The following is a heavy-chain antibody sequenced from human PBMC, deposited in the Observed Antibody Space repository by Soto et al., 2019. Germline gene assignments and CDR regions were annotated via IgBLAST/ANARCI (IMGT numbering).Heavy chain of an antibody. CDR1: GYTFTSYG. CDR2: ISAYNGNT. V-gene: IGHV1-18*01. J-gene: IGHJ3*02. D-gene: IGHD2-2*02. CDR3: ARDFRLGYCSSTSCYKVRESDAFDI. Sequence: GASVKSSCKASGYTFTSYGISWVRQAPGQGLEWMGWISAYNGNTNYAQKLQGRVTMTTDTSTSTAYMELRSLRSDDTAVYYCARDFRLGYCSSTSCYKVRESDAFDIWGQGTMVTVSS.